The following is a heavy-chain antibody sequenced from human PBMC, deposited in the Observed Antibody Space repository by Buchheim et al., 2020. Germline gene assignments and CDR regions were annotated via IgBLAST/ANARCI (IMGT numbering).Heavy chain of an antibody. J-gene: IGHJ6*03. CDR2: INHSGST. CDR3: ARGANYDFWSGYYNVHYYYYMDV. CDR1: GGSFSGYY. Sequence: QVQLQQWGAGLLKPSETLSLTCVVYGGSFSGYYWSWIRQPPGKGLEWIGEINHSGSTNYNPSLKSRVTISVDTSKNQFSLKLSSVTAADTAVYYCARGANYDFWSGYYNVHYYYYMDVWGKGTT. V-gene: IGHV4-34*01. D-gene: IGHD3-3*01.